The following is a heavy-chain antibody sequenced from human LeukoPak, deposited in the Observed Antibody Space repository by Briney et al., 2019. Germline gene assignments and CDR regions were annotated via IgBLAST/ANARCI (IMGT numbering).Heavy chain of an antibody. CDR3: ARLPADDSVFDH. CDR2: IKREGSEK. CDR1: GFMFSNYW. V-gene: IGHV3-7*01. J-gene: IGHJ4*02. D-gene: IGHD2-15*01. Sequence: GGSLRLSCAASGFMFSNYWMTWVRQAPGKGLEWVANIKREGSEKHYVESVKGRLTISRGNAKNLLYLQMNSLRAEDTAVYYCARLPADDSVFDHWGQGTLVTVSS.